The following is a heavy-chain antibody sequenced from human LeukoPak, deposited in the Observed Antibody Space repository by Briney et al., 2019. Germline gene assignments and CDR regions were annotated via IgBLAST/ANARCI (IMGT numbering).Heavy chain of an antibody. CDR3: AREGPHEDYFDY. V-gene: IGHV3-30*04. J-gene: IGHJ4*02. CDR1: GFTFSNYA. CDR2: ISYDGGNK. Sequence: GGSLRLSCAASGFTFSNYAMHWVRQAPGKGLEWVAVISYDGGNKYYADSVKGRFTISRDNSKNTVYLQMNSLRTEDTAVYYCAREGPHEDYFDYWGQGTLVTVSS.